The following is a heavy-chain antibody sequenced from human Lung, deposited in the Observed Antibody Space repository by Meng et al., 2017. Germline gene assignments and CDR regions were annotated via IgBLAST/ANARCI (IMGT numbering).Heavy chain of an antibody. Sequence: VQLQQWGAGLLRPSQSLSLACVVSAGVFSDSYWSWIRQTPGKGLEWIGEINHSGSTNYNPSLESRATISVDTSKNHLSLKLSSVTAADSAVYYCARGPTTMANDFDYWGQGNLVTVSS. J-gene: IGHJ4*02. D-gene: IGHD4-11*01. CDR3: ARGPTTMANDFDY. V-gene: IGHV4-34*01. CDR1: AGVFSDSY. CDR2: INHSGST.